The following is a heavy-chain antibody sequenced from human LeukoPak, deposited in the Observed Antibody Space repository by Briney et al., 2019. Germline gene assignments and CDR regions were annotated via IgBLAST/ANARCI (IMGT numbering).Heavy chain of an antibody. V-gene: IGHV4-39*01. J-gene: IGHJ4*02. CDR1: GGSISSSSYY. Sequence: SQTLSLTCTVSGGSISSSSYYWGWIRQPPGKGLEWIGSIYYSGSTYYNPSLKSRVTISVDTSKNQFSLKLSSVTAADTAVYYCARPTVAVAGHFGYWGQGTLVTVSS. CDR3: ARPTVAVAGHFGY. D-gene: IGHD6-19*01. CDR2: IYYSGST.